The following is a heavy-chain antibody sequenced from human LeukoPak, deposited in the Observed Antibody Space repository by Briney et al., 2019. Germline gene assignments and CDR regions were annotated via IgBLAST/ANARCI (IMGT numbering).Heavy chain of an antibody. CDR1: GGTFSSYA. J-gene: IGHJ4*02. CDR3: ARGEGYSYGPVKY. Sequence: SVKVSCKGSGGTFSSYASSWVRQAPGQGLEWMGGIIPIFGTTNYAQKFQGRVTVATDKSTGTAYMELSGLRSEDTAVYYCARGEGYSYGPVKYWGQGTLVTVSS. D-gene: IGHD5-18*01. V-gene: IGHV1-69*05. CDR2: IIPIFGTT.